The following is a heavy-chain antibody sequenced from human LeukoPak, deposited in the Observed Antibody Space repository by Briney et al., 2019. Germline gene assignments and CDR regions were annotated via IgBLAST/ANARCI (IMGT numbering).Heavy chain of an antibody. CDR3: AKDQDNYYDSSGLDY. D-gene: IGHD3-22*01. V-gene: IGHV3-30*02. CDR2: IRSDASNK. J-gene: IGHJ4*02. Sequence: GGSLRLSCVASAFIFSTYDMHWVRQAPGKGLEWVAFIRSDASNKYYADSVKGRFTISRDNSKNTLYLQMNSLRAEDTAVYYCAKDQDNYYDSSGLDYWGQGTLVTVSS. CDR1: AFIFSTYD.